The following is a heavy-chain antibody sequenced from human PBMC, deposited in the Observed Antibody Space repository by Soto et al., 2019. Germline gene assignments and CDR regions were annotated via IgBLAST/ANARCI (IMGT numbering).Heavy chain of an antibody. J-gene: IGHJ4*02. CDR2: INGDGTTT. CDR1: GFTFSGYW. D-gene: IGHD5-12*01. V-gene: IGHV3-74*01. CDR3: VRSREGYNLVADY. Sequence: EAQLVESGGGLVQPGGSLRLSCAASGFTFSGYWMHWVRQAPERGLVWVSRINGDGTTTHYADSVKGRFTISRDNAKNTLYLQMKSLLAEDTAVYSCVRSREGYNLVADYWGQGTVVTVSS.